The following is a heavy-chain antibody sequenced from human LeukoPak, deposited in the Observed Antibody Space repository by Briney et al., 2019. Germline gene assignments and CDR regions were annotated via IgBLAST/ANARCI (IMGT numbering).Heavy chain of an antibody. Sequence: GGSLRLSCAASGFTLSSYAMSWVRQAPGKGLECVSHIRGSANSTYYSDSVKGRFTISRDNSRNTLYLQMNGLRAEDTAVYYCAKGGGNGAFDPWGQGTLVTVSS. CDR2: IRGSANST. CDR3: AKGGGNGAFDP. D-gene: IGHD4-23*01. V-gene: IGHV3-23*01. CDR1: GFTLSSYA. J-gene: IGHJ5*02.